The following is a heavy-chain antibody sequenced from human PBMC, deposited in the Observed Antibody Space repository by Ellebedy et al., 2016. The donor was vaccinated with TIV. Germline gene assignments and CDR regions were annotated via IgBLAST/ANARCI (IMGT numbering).Heavy chain of an antibody. D-gene: IGHD3-3*01. Sequence: GGSLRLSCAASGFTVSSNYMSWVRQAPGKGLEWVANIKQDGSEKYYVDSVKGRFTISRDNAKNSLYLQMNSLRAEDTAVYFCARGPATIFGVVKPLDYWGQGTLVTVSS. V-gene: IGHV3-7*01. CDR1: GFTVSSNY. CDR2: IKQDGSEK. J-gene: IGHJ4*02. CDR3: ARGPATIFGVVKPLDY.